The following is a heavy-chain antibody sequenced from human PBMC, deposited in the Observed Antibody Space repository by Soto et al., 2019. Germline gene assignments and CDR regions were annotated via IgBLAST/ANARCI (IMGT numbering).Heavy chain of an antibody. D-gene: IGHD2-2*01. J-gene: IGHJ6*01. CDR1: GGSISSSSYS. V-gene: IGHV4-39*01. Sequence: SETLSLTCSVSGGSISSSSYSWGWIRQPPGKGLEWIGTIYYSGSTHYNPSLEGRVAISADTPNNQLSLRLSSVTAADTAVYYCGRQPGHCGSTTCFGHHSVDVWGQGTTVTVSP. CDR2: IYYSGST. CDR3: GRQPGHCGSTTCFGHHSVDV.